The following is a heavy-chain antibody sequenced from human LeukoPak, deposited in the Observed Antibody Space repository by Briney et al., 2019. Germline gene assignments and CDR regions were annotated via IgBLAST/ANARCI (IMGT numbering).Heavy chain of an antibody. D-gene: IGHD3-10*01. V-gene: IGHV3-74*01. J-gene: IGHJ4*02. CDR2: INSDGSST. CDR3: ARGRSGSYGFFDY. Sequence: GGSLRLSCAASRFTFSTYWMHWVRQAPGKGLVWVSRINSDGSSTGYADSVKGRFTISRDNAKNTVYLQMNSLRAEDTAVYYCARGRSGSYGFFDYWSLGNLVTVSS. CDR1: RFTFSTYW.